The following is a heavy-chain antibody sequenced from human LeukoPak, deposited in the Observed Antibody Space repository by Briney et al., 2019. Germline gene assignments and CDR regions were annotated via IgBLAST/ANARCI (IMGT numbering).Heavy chain of an antibody. CDR2: INAGNGNT. Sequence: ASVKVSCKASGYTFTSYAMHWVRQAPGQRLEWMGWINAGNGNTKYSQKFQGRVTITTDESTSTAYMELSSLRSEDTAVYYCARDTRYCSGGSCSDWYFDLWGRGTLVTVSS. CDR1: GYTFTSYA. D-gene: IGHD2-15*01. J-gene: IGHJ2*01. CDR3: ARDTRYCSGGSCSDWYFDL. V-gene: IGHV1-3*01.